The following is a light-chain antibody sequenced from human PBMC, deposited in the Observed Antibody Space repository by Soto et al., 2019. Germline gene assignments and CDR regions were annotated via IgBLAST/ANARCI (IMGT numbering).Light chain of an antibody. CDR1: SSDVGGYDC. CDR3: TSYAGINILYI. J-gene: IGLJ1*01. CDR2: EVS. V-gene: IGLV2-8*01. Sequence: QSALTQPPSASGSPGQSVTISCTGTSSDVGGYDCVSWYHQHPGKAPKLIMYEVSKRPSGVPDRFSGSKSGNTASLTVSGLQPEDEADYYCTSYAGINILYIFGTGTKLTVL.